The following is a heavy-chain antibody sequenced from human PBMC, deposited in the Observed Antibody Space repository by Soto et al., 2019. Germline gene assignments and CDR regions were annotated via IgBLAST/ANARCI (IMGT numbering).Heavy chain of an antibody. V-gene: IGHV3-30-3*01. CDR1: GFTFSSYA. Sequence: QVQLVESGGGVVQPGRSLRLCCAASGFTFSSYAMHWVRQAPGKGLEWVAVISYDGSNKYYADSVKGRFTISRDNSKNTLYLQMNSLRAEDTAVYYCARENYYYYGMDVWGQGTTVTVSS. J-gene: IGHJ6*02. CDR2: ISYDGSNK. CDR3: ARENYYYYGMDV.